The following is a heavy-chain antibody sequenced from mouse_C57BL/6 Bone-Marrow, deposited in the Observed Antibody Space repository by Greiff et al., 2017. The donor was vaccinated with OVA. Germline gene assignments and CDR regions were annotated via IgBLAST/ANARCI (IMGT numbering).Heavy chain of an antibody. Sequence: EVQLQQSGPVLVKPGASVKMSCKASGYTFTDYYMNWVKQSHGKSLEWIGVINPYNGGTSYNQKFKGKATLTVDKSSSTAYMELNSLTSEDSAVYYCARYRWVMDYWGQGTSVTVSS. CDR3: ARYRWVMDY. J-gene: IGHJ4*01. V-gene: IGHV1-19*01. CDR1: GYTFTDYY. CDR2: INPYNGGT. D-gene: IGHD2-3*01.